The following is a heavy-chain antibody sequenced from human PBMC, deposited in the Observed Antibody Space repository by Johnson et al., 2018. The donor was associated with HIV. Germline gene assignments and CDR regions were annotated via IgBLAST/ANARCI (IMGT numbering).Heavy chain of an antibody. CDR1: GFIFSHAW. D-gene: IGHD3-22*01. CDR3: AKPHQYGSSGYGSGRDASDI. J-gene: IGHJ3*02. V-gene: IGHV3-11*04. Sequence: QVQLVESGGGLVKPGGSLTLSCAASGFIFSHAWMSWVRQAPGKGLEWVSYISSSGSTIYYADSVKGRFTISRDNAKNSLYLQMNSLRAEDTAVYYCAKPHQYGSSGYGSGRDASDIWGQGTMVTVSS. CDR2: ISSSGSTI.